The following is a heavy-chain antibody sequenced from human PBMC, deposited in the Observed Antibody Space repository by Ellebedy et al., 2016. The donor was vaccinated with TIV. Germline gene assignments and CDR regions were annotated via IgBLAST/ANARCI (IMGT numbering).Heavy chain of an antibody. D-gene: IGHD5-24*01. Sequence: GESLKISCAASGFKFSSYWMHWVRQAPGQGLVWVSRIHSDGSSTSYADSVKGRFTISRDNAKNTLYLQMNSLRAEDTAVYYCARRRDGYNVIGDYWGQGTLVTVPS. J-gene: IGHJ4*02. CDR3: ARRRDGYNVIGDY. V-gene: IGHV3-74*01. CDR2: IHSDGSST. CDR1: GFKFSSYW.